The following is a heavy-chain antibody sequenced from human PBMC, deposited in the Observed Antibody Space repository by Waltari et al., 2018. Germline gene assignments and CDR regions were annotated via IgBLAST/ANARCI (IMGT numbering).Heavy chain of an antibody. Sequence: QVQLVQSGAEVKKPGASVKVSCKASGYTFTGYYMHWVRQAPGQGLEWMGRINPNSGGTNYAQKFQGRVTMTRDTSISTAYMGQSRLRSDDTAVYYCARLTMVQGDIITVRPYYFDDWGQGTLVTVSS. J-gene: IGHJ4*02. V-gene: IGHV1-2*06. CDR2: INPNSGGT. CDR3: ARLTMVQGDIITVRPYYFDD. D-gene: IGHD3-10*01. CDR1: GYTFTGYY.